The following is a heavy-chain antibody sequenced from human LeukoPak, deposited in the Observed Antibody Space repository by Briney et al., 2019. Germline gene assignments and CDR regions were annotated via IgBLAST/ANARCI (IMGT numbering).Heavy chain of an antibody. V-gene: IGHV3-7*01. CDR2: IKQDGSEK. D-gene: IGHD3-22*01. Sequence: GGSLRLSCAASGFTFSSYWMSWVRQAPGKGLEWVANIKQDGSEKYYVDSVKGRFTISRDNAKNSLYLQMNSLRAEDTAVYYCARVFRRGYYYDSSGYQPRPDAFDIWGQGTMVTVSS. CDR3: ARVFRRGYYYDSSGYQPRPDAFDI. J-gene: IGHJ3*02. CDR1: GFTFSSYW.